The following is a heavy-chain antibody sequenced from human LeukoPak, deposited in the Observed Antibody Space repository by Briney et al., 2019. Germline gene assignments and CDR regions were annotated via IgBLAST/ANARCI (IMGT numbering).Heavy chain of an antibody. CDR3: AKNQGQWLVPVGY. CDR2: ISGSGGGT. CDR1: GFTFSSYA. V-gene: IGHV3-23*01. Sequence: GGSLGLSCAASGFTFSSYAMSWVRQAPGKGLEWVSTISGSGGGTYYADSVKGRFTISRDNSKNTLYLQMNNLRAEDTALYYCAKNQGQWLVPVGYWGQGTLVTVSS. J-gene: IGHJ4*02. D-gene: IGHD6-19*01.